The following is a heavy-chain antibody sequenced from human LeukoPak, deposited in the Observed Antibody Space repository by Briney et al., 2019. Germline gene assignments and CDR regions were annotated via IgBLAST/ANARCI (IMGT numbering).Heavy chain of an antibody. D-gene: IGHD6-19*01. CDR2: ISWDGGST. CDR1: GFTFDDYT. J-gene: IGHJ4*02. V-gene: IGHV3-43*01. CDR3: AKDSDGSGWSLPDY. Sequence: GGSLRLSCAASGFTFDDYTMHWVRQAPGQGLEWVALISWDGGSTYYADSVKGRFTISRDNSKNSLYLQMNSLRTEDTALYYCAKDSDGSGWSLPDYWGQGTLVTVSS.